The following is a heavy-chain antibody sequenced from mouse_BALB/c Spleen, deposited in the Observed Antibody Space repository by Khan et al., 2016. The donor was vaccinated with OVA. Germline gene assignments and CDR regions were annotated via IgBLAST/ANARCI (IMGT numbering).Heavy chain of an antibody. Sequence: EVELVESGGGLVKPGGSLKLSCSASGFSFSSYAMSWVRQTPEKRLEWVATISTGGHYTFYSDSVKGRFTISRDNANNTLYLQMSSLRSEDRAMYYCARSLVDYHAIDYWGQGTSVTVSS. CDR1: GFSFSSYA. CDR2: ISTGGHYT. J-gene: IGHJ4*01. CDR3: ARSLVDYHAIDY. D-gene: IGHD2-2*01. V-gene: IGHV5-9-3*01.